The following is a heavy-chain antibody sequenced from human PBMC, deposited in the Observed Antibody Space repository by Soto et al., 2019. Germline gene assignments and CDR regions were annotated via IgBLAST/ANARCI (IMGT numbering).Heavy chain of an antibody. V-gene: IGHV4-59*01. J-gene: IGHJ4*02. Sequence: SETLSLTCTVSGGSISSYYWSWIRQPPGKGLEWIGYIYYSGSTNYNPSLKSRVTISVDTSKNQFSLKLSSVTAADTAVYYCASTLGVFPYQLPPTNWGQGTLVTVSS. D-gene: IGHD2-2*01. CDR1: GGSISSYY. CDR2: IYYSGST. CDR3: ASTLGVFPYQLPPTN.